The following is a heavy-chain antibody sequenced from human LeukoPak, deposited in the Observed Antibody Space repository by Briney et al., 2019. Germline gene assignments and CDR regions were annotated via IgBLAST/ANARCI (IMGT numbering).Heavy chain of an antibody. Sequence: GGSLRLSCAASGFTVSNNYMGWVRQAPAKGLEWVSVIYSVGSTYYADSVKGRFTISRDNSKNTPYLQMNSLRAEDTAVYYCAPYSSLNRREFQYWGQGTLLTVSS. D-gene: IGHD3-22*01. V-gene: IGHV3-66*02. CDR2: IYSVGST. CDR3: APYSSLNRREFQY. J-gene: IGHJ1*01. CDR1: GFTVSNNY.